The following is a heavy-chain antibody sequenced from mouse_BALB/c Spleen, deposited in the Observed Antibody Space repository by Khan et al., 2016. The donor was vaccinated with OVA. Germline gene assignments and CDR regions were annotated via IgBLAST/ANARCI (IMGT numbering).Heavy chain of an antibody. D-gene: IGHD1-3*01. CDR2: IDPGSGST. V-gene: IGHV1S41*01. Sequence: ELVMPGAAVTLSCKASGYTFTSYWINWIKQRPGQGLEWIGRIDPGSGSTSNNDMFKGKSTLTVDASSSTAYIHLSRLSSEDSAVCCGVGSDYSVSGTFAIGYWGQGTSVPDYS. J-gene: IGHJ4*01. CDR1: GYTFTSYW. CDR3: VGSDYSVSGTFAIGY.